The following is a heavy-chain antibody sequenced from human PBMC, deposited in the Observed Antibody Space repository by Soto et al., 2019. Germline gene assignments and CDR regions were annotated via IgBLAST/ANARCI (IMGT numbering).Heavy chain of an antibody. Sequence: QVQLVESGGGVVQPGRSLRLSCAASGFTFSSYGMHWVRQAPGKGLEWVAVISYDGSNKYYADSVKGRFTISRDNSKNTLYLQMNSLREEDTAVYYCAKDTHDYGDYYYYYGMDVWGQGTTVTVSS. CDR2: ISYDGSNK. J-gene: IGHJ6*02. V-gene: IGHV3-30*18. D-gene: IGHD4-17*01. CDR1: GFTFSSYG. CDR3: AKDTHDYGDYYYYYGMDV.